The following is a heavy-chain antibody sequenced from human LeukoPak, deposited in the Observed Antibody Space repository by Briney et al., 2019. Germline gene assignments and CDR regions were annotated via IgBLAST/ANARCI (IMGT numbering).Heavy chain of an antibody. J-gene: IGHJ4*02. CDR2: INSDGSST. V-gene: IGHV3-74*01. CDR3: ARDRYYDSSGYYDSEFDY. Sequence: GGALRLSCAASGFTFSSYGMHWVRQAPGKGLVWVSHINSDGSSTSYADSVKGRFTISRDNAKDTVYLQMNSLRAEDTAVYYCARDRYYDSSGYYDSEFDYWGQGTLVTVSS. D-gene: IGHD3-22*01. CDR1: GFTFSSYG.